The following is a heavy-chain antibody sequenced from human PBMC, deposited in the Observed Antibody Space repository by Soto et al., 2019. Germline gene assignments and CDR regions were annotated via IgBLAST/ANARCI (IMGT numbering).Heavy chain of an antibody. J-gene: IGHJ5*02. D-gene: IGHD3-22*01. Sequence: GSLRLSCAASGFTFSSYNMNWVRQAPGKGLEWVSSISSSSGYIFYPDSVKGRFTISRDNAKNSLYLQMNSLRAEDTAVYYCARDPTYYDSSGYYPYNWFDPWGQGTTVTVSS. CDR1: GFTFSSYN. CDR3: ARDPTYYDSSGYYPYNWFDP. V-gene: IGHV3-21*01. CDR2: ISSSSGYI.